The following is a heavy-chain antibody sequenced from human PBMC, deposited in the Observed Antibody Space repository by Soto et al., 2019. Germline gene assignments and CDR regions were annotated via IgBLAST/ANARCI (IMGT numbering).Heavy chain of an antibody. D-gene: IGHD3-22*01. CDR3: ARAGIYDSSGYYYYY. V-gene: IGHV4-31*03. CDR2: IYYSGST. J-gene: IGHJ4*02. CDR1: GGSIISGGYY. Sequence: PSETLSLTCTVSGGSIISGGYYWSWIRQHPGKGLEWIGYIYYSGSTYYNPSLKSRVTISVDTSKNQFSLKPSSVTAADTAVYYCARAGIYDSSGYYYYYWGQGTLVTVSS.